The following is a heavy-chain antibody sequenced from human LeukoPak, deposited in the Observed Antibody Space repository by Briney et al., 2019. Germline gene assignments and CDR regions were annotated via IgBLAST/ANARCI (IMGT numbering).Heavy chain of an antibody. CDR2: IKQDGSEK. CDR3: AKDGYYYDSSGYYSYFQH. J-gene: IGHJ1*01. Sequence: GGSLRLSCAASGFTFSSYWMSWVRQAPGKGLEWVANIKQDGSEKYYVDSVKGRFTISRDNSKNTLYLQMNSLRAEDTAVYYCAKDGYYYDSSGYYSYFQHWGQGTLVTVSS. CDR1: GFTFSSYW. V-gene: IGHV3-7*01. D-gene: IGHD3-22*01.